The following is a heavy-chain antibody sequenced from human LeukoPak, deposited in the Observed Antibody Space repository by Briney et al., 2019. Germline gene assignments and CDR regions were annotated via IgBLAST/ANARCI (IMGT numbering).Heavy chain of an antibody. CDR1: GGSFSGYY. V-gene: IGHV4-34*01. J-gene: IGHJ6*03. CDR2: INHSGST. CDR3: ARGGGYYYMDV. Sequence: PSETLSLTCAVYGGSFSGYYWSWIRQPPGKGLEWIGEINHSGSTNYNPSLKSRVTISVDTSKNQFSLKLSSVTAADTAVYYCARGGGYYYMDVWGKGTTVTVSS.